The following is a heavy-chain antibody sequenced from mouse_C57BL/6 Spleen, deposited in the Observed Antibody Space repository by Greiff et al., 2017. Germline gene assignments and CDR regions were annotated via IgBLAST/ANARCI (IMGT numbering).Heavy chain of an antibody. CDR3: ARSYDYDYAMDY. J-gene: IGHJ4*01. D-gene: IGHD2-4*01. V-gene: IGHV7-3*01. CDR1: GFTFTDYY. Sequence: EVQLQQSGGGLVQPGGSLSLSCAASGFTFTDYYMSWVRQPPGKALEWLGFIRNKANGYTTEYSASVKGRFTISRDNSQSILYLQMNALRAEDSATYYCARSYDYDYAMDYWGQGTSVTVAS. CDR2: IRNKANGYTT.